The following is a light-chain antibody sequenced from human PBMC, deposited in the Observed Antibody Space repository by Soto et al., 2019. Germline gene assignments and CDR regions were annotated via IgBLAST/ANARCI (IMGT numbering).Light chain of an antibody. J-gene: IGLJ1*01. CDR1: SSDVGGYNY. V-gene: IGLV2-14*01. CDR3: SSCTSSSPLV. CDR2: EVS. Sequence: QSVLTQPASVSGSPGQSITISCTGTSSDVGGYNYVSWYQQHPGKAPKLMIYEVSNRPSGVSNRFSGSKSGNTASLTISGLQAEDEADYYCSSCTSSSPLVFGTGTKSPS.